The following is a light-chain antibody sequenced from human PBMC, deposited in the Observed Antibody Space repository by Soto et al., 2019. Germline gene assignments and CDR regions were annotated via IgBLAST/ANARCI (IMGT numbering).Light chain of an antibody. Sequence: EVVLTQSPGTLSLSPGESATLSCRASQSVSSTYLACYQQKTGQAPRLLIYGVSTRATGIPDRFSGRGSGKDFSLTISRLEHEDFALYYYQQYFTAPLSFGGGTKVEL. J-gene: IGKJ4*01. CDR2: GVS. CDR1: QSVSSTY. CDR3: QQYFTAPLS. V-gene: IGKV3-20*01.